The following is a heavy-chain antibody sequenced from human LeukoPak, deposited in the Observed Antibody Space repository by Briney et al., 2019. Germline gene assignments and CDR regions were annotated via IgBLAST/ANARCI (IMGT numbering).Heavy chain of an antibody. CDR1: GFTVGNAW. Sequence: GSLRLSCAASGFTVGNAWMSWVRQAPGKGLEWVGRVKSKSSGGTSDYAAVVKGRSTISRDDSENTLYLQMNSLKTEDTGVYYCAASTVTGGFDIWGQGTMVTVSS. CDR3: AASTVTGGFDI. V-gene: IGHV3-15*05. D-gene: IGHD4-23*01. CDR2: VKSKSSGGTS. J-gene: IGHJ3*02.